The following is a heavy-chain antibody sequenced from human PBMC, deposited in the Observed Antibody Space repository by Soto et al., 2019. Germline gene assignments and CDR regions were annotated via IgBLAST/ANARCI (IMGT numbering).Heavy chain of an antibody. CDR3: ARHTERIAEVGRLDP. J-gene: IGHJ5*02. V-gene: IGHV3-48*01. CDR2: ISSSSSTI. CDR1: GFTFSSYS. Sequence: EVQLVESGGGLVQPGGSLRLSCAASGFTFSSYSMNWVRQAPGKGLEWVSDISSSSSTIYYADSVKGRFTISRDNTKNSLYLQMNSLRAEDTAVYYCARHTERIAEVGRLDPWGQGTLVNVSS. D-gene: IGHD6-13*01.